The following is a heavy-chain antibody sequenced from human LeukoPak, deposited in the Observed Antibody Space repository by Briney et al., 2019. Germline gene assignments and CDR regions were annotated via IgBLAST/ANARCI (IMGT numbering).Heavy chain of an antibody. D-gene: IGHD5-18*01. J-gene: IGHJ4*02. CDR1: GFTFRSYG. V-gene: IGHV3-30*18. CDR3: AKEWGGDTAMGHHPHFDY. CDR2: ISYDGSNK. Sequence: PGGSLRLSCAASGFTFRSYGMHWVRQAPGKGLEWVAVISYDGSNKYYADSVKGRFTISRDNSKNTLYLQMNSLRAEDTAVYYCAKEWGGDTAMGHHPHFDYWGQGTLVTVSS.